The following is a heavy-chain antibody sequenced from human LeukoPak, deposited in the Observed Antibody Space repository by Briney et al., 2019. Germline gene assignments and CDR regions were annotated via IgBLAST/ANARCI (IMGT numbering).Heavy chain of an antibody. Sequence: GGSLRRSCVASGIRFSALWMNWVRQAPGKGLELVASINEDGSEKYYVDSVKGRFTISRDNPKKSLYLQLNSLRVDDTAVYFCARDSDAYDYWGQGTLVTVSS. CDR1: GIRFSALW. V-gene: IGHV3-7*01. D-gene: IGHD2-2*01. CDR2: INEDGSEK. J-gene: IGHJ4*02. CDR3: ARDSDAYDY.